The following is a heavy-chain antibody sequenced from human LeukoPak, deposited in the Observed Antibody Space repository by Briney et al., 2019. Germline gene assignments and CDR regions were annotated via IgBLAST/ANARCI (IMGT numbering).Heavy chain of an antibody. V-gene: IGHV3-49*03. CDR3: ARGGSIRFGY. J-gene: IGHJ4*02. CDR1: GFTVGDYA. Sequence: GGSLRLSCTASGFTVGDYAMTWFRQAPGKGLEWEGFIRNKRYGATTEYGASLKGRVLISRDDSKSIAYLQMNSLKTEDTALYYCARGGSIRFGYWGQGTLVIVSS. CDR2: IRNKRYGATT. D-gene: IGHD3-10*01.